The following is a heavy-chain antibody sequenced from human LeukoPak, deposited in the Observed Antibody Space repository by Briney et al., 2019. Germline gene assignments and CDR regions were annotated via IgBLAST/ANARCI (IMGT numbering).Heavy chain of an antibody. CDR1: GFTFSNYN. Sequence: PGGSLRLSCAASGFTFSNYNMNWVRQAPGKGLEWVSGINWNGGSTGYADSVRGRFTISRDNAKNSLYLQMNSLRAEDTALYYCATGYGSGSYYNELDYWGQGTLVTVSS. CDR3: ATGYGSGSYYNELDY. CDR2: INWNGGST. J-gene: IGHJ4*02. D-gene: IGHD3-10*01. V-gene: IGHV3-20*04.